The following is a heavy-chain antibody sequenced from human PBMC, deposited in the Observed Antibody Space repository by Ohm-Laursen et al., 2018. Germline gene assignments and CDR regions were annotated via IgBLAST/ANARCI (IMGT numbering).Heavy chain of an antibody. CDR2: INHSGST. CDR1: GGSFSGYY. Sequence: SDTLSLTCAVYGGSFSGYYWSWIRQPPGKGLEWIGEINHSGSTNYNPSLKSRVTVSVATSRNQFSLKLSSVTAADTAVYYCAGIIPYYFDYWGQGTLVTVSS. D-gene: IGHD3-16*01. J-gene: IGHJ4*02. V-gene: IGHV4-34*01. CDR3: AGIIPYYFDY.